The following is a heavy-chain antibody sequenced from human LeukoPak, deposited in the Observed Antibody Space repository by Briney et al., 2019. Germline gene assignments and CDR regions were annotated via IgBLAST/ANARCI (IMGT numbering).Heavy chain of an antibody. CDR2: IYYSGST. V-gene: IGHV4-59*11. D-gene: IGHD3-16*01. J-gene: IGHJ3*02. CDR3: ARTVWGALDAFDI. Sequence: SETLSLTCTVSGGSISSHYWSWIRQPPGKGLEWIGYIYYSGSTNYNPSLKSRVTISVDTSKNQFSLKLSSVTAADTAVYYCARTVWGALDAFDIWGQGTTVTVSS. CDR1: GGSISSHY.